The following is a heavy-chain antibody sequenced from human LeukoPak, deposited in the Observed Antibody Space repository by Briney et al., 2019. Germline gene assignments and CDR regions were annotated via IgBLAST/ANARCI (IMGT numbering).Heavy chain of an antibody. CDR1: GGSISSYY. V-gene: IGHV4-59*06. CDR2: ICYSGST. J-gene: IGHJ5*02. D-gene: IGHD3-10*01. Sequence: SETLSLTCTVSGGSISSYYWSWIRQPPGKGLEWIGYICYSGSTYYNPSLKSRVTISVDTSKNQFSLKLSSVTAADTAVYYCARHYYGSGSYWDWFDPWGQGTLVTVPS. CDR3: ARHYYGSGSYWDWFDP.